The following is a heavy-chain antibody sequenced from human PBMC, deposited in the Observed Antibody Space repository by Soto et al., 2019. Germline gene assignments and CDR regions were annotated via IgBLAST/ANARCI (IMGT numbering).Heavy chain of an antibody. J-gene: IGHJ4*02. Sequence: PSETLPLTCTVSSASISSSIYTWCWIRQPPGKGLEWIGCIYYSGTTYYNPSLKSRVTISVDTSKNQCSLKLRSVTAADTAVYYCARTGGRYDSGDHGELDWGQGTLVTVSS. CDR1: SASISSSIYT. CDR2: IYYSGTT. CDR3: ARTGGRYDSGDHGELD. D-gene: IGHD4-17*01. V-gene: IGHV4-39*07.